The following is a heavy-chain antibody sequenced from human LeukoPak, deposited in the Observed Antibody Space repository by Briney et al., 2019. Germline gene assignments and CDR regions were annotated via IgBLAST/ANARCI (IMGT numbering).Heavy chain of an antibody. J-gene: IGHJ4*02. CDR3: ARDYYFDY. CDR1: VFSFSNYE. CDR2: IRSRARPI. Sequence: GCSLRLPCGSSVFSFSNYEMNWVRQAPGKGMECLSYIRSRARPIFYAESVKGRFTISRDNAQNSLYLQMNSLRADDTPVYYCARDYYFDYWGQGTLVTVSP. V-gene: IGHV3-48*03.